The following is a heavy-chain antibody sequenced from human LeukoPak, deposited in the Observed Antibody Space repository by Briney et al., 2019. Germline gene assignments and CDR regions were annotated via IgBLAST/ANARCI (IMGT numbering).Heavy chain of an antibody. V-gene: IGHV3-23*01. CDR1: GFTFSSYA. Sequence: TGGSLRLSCAASGFTFSSYAMSWVRQAPGKGLEWVSAISGSGGSTYYADSVKGRFTISRDNSKNTLYLQMNSLRAEDTAVYYCAKIRPTERIVLMVYAIFDYWGQGTLVTVSS. J-gene: IGHJ4*02. CDR2: ISGSGGST. D-gene: IGHD2-8*01. CDR3: AKIRPTERIVLMVYAIFDY.